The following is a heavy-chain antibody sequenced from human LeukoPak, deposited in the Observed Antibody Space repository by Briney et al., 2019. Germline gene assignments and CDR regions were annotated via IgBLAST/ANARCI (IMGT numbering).Heavy chain of an antibody. CDR2: ISGSGGST. J-gene: IGHJ4*02. CDR3: AKDDVLLWFGELEFDY. V-gene: IGHV3-23*01. CDR1: GFTFSSYA. Sequence: GGSLRLSCAASGFTFSSYAMSWVRQAPGKGLEWVSAISGSGGSTYYADSVKGRFTISRDNSKNTLYLQMNSLRAEDTAVYYCAKDDVLLWFGELEFDYWGQRTLVTVSS. D-gene: IGHD3-10*01.